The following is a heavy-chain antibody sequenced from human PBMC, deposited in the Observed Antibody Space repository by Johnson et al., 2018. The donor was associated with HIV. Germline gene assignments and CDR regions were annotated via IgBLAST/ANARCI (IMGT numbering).Heavy chain of an antibody. J-gene: IGHJ3*02. CDR2: IRYDGSNK. D-gene: IGHD6-19*01. V-gene: IGHV3-30*02. CDR3: ARDRDGQQWRSAFDI. CDR1: GFTFSYYP. Sequence: VQLAESGGGVVLAGASLRLSGSVSGFTFSYYPMHWVRQAPGKGLASVAFIRYDGSNKYYADSVKGRFTISRDTSKNTLYLQMNSLRAEDTAVDYCARDRDGQQWRSAFDIWGQGTMVTVSS.